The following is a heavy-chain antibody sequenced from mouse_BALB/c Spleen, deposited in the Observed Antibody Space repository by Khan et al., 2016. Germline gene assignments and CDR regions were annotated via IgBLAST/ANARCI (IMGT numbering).Heavy chain of an antibody. J-gene: IGHJ3*01. V-gene: IGHV4-1*02. CDR3: GSAGYYGYLAY. Sequence: EVKLLESGGGLVHPGGSLKLSCAASGFDFRRYWMSWVRQAPGRGLEWIGEINPDSYTINYTPSLKDKFIISRDNAKNTLYLQMSKVRTEDTAIYYCGSAGYYGYLAYWGQGTLVTVSA. D-gene: IGHD1-1*01. CDR2: INPDSYTI. CDR1: GFDFRRYW.